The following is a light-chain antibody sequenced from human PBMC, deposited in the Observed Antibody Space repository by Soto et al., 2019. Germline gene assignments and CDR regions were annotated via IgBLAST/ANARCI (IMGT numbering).Light chain of an antibody. CDR1: HSVSSN. J-gene: IGKJ1*01. CDR2: GAS. Sequence: EIVMTQSPATLSVSPGERATLSCRASHSVSSNLAWYQQKPGQAPRLLIYGASTRATGIPARFSGSGSGTEFTLTISSLQSEDFAVYYCHQRQSWPRTFGQGTKVDI. V-gene: IGKV3-15*01. CDR3: HQRQSWPRT.